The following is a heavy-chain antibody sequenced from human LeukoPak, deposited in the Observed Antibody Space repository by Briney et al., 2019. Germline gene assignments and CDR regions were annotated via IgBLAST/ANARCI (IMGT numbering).Heavy chain of an antibody. CDR2: INHSGST. V-gene: IGHV4-34*01. CDR3: ARQSYYGSGSYRAYYYYMDV. D-gene: IGHD3-10*01. CDR1: GGSFSGYY. Sequence: PSETLSLTCAVYGGSFSGYYWSWIRQPPGKGLEWIGEINHSGSTNYNPSLKSRVTISVDTSKNQFSLKLSSVTAADTAVYYCARQSYYGSGSYRAYYYYMDVWGKGTTVTISS. J-gene: IGHJ6*03.